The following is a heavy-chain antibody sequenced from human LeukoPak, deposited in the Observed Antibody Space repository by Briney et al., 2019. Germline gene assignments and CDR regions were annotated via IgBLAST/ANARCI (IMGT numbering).Heavy chain of an antibody. V-gene: IGHV3-23*01. D-gene: IGHD6-13*01. CDR2: ISGSGGST. CDR1: GFTFSSYA. Sequence: SGGSLRLSCAASGFTFSSYAMSWVRQAPGKGLEWVSAISGSGGSTYYADSVKGRFTISRDNSKNTLYLQMNSLRAEDTAVYYCARDPIAAAGKSDYWGQGTLVTVSS. J-gene: IGHJ4*02. CDR3: ARDPIAAAGKSDY.